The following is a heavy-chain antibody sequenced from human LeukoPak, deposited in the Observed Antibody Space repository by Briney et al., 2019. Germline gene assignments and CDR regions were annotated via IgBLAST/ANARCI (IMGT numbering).Heavy chain of an antibody. CDR1: GGSISSSSYY. D-gene: IGHD3-22*01. V-gene: IGHV4-39*01. J-gene: IGHJ4*02. CDR3: ARHPEGGTVTLLNYYDSSGYES. CDR2: IYYSGST. Sequence: PSETLSLTCTVSGGSISSSSYYWGWIRQPPGKGLEWIGSIYYSGSTYYNPSLKSRVTISVDTSKNQFSLKLSSVTAADTAVYYCARHPEGGTVTLLNYYDSSGYESWGQGTLVTVSS.